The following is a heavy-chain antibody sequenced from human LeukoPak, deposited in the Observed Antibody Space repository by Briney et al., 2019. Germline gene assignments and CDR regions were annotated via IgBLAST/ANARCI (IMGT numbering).Heavy chain of an antibody. CDR2: ISGSGGST. Sequence: PGGSLRLSCAASGFTFSSYAMSWVRQAPGKGLEWVSAISGSGGSTYYADSVKGRFTISRDNSKNTLYLQMNSLRAEDAAVYYCAKSYDSSGYYSSYWGQGTLVTVSS. D-gene: IGHD3-22*01. CDR3: AKSYDSSGYYSSY. J-gene: IGHJ4*02. V-gene: IGHV3-23*01. CDR1: GFTFSSYA.